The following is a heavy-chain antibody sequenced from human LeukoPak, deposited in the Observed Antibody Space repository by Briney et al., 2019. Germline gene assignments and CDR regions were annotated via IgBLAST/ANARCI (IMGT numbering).Heavy chain of an antibody. CDR1: GGSFSGYY. CDR3: ARRVLRYFDWTDYYYGMDV. Sequence: PSETLSLTCAVYGGSFSGYYWSWIRQPPGKGLEWIGEINHSGSTNYNPSLKSRVTISVDTSKNQFSLKLSSVTAADTAVYYCARRVLRYFDWTDYYYGMDVWGQGTRSPSP. D-gene: IGHD3-9*01. J-gene: IGHJ6*02. CDR2: INHSGST. V-gene: IGHV4-34*01.